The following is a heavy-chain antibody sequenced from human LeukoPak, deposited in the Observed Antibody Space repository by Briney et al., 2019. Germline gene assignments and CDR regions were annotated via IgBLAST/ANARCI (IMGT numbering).Heavy chain of an antibody. D-gene: IGHD2-21*01. Sequence: SETLSLTCTVSGGSISSSSYYWGWIRQPPGKGLEWIGSIYYSGSTYYNPSLKSRVTISVDTSKNQFSLKLSSVTAADTAVYYCARLTPLGWVRSGNDYWGQGTLVTVSS. J-gene: IGHJ4*02. CDR3: ARLTPLGWVRSGNDY. CDR1: GGSISSSSYY. CDR2: IYYSGST. V-gene: IGHV4-39*01.